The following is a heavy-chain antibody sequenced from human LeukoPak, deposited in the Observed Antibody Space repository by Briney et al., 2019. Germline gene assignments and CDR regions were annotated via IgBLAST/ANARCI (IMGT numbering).Heavy chain of an antibody. D-gene: IGHD3-10*01. CDR3: ARTENGSGSLDAFDI. CDR2: IYYSGRT. Sequence: SETLSLTCSVSGGSISSYYWSWIRQPPGRGLEWIGYIYYSGRTNYNPSLKSRVTISVDKSKNQFSLKLSSVTAADTAVYYCARTENGSGSLDAFDIWGQGTMVTVSS. V-gene: IGHV4-59*12. CDR1: GGSISSYY. J-gene: IGHJ3*02.